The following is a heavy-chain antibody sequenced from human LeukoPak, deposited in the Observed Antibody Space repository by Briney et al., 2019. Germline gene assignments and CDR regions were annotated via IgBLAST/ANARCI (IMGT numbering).Heavy chain of an antibody. D-gene: IGHD4-23*01. J-gene: IGHJ4*02. Sequence: GGSLRLSCAASGFTFSSYGMHRVRQAPGKGLEWVAVISYDGSNKYYADSVKGRFTISRDNSKNTLYLQMNSLRAEDTAVYYCAKDRYGGNSYFDYWGQGTLVTVSS. V-gene: IGHV3-30*18. CDR2: ISYDGSNK. CDR1: GFTFSSYG. CDR3: AKDRYGGNSYFDY.